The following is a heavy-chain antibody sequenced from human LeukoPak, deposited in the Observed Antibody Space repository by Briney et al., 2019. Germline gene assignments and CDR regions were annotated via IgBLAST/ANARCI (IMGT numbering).Heavy chain of an antibody. CDR3: ARGWYYYDSSGYYPLDY. CDR2: INHSGST. D-gene: IGHD3-22*01. CDR1: GGSFSGYY. J-gene: IGHJ4*02. V-gene: IGHV4-34*01. Sequence: SETLSLTCAVYGGSFSGYYWSWIRQPPGKGLEWIGEINHSGSTNYNPSLKSRVTISVDTSKNQFSLKLSSVTAADTAVYYCARGWYYYDSSGYYPLDYWGQGTLVTVSS.